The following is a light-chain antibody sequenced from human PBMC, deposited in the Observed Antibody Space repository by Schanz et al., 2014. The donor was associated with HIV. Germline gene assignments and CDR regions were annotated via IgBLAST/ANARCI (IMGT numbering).Light chain of an antibody. J-gene: IGKJ2*01. CDR3: QQSYSATPYT. Sequence: DIQLTQSPSFLSASVGDRVTITCRASQGISNSLAWYQQRPGKAPRVLIYAASTLQRGVPSRFSGSGSGTHFTLTITGLQFEDFATYYCQQSYSATPYTFGQGTKVEIK. V-gene: IGKV1-9*01. CDR1: QGISNS. CDR2: AAS.